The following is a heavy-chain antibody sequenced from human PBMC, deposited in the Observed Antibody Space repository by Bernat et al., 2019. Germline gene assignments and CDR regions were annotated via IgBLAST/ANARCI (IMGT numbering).Heavy chain of an antibody. CDR3: VRDHLLAFDN. J-gene: IGHJ3*02. CDR2: TYYRSEWSS. CDR1: GDSVSNTGVA. Sequence: QVQLQQSGPGLVKPSQTLSLTCAISGDSVSNTGVAWNWIRQSPSRGLEWLGKTYYRSEWSSKYALSVKSRITITPDTSKNQFSLQLNSVTPEDTAIYYCVRDHLLAFDNWGPGTIVTVSS. V-gene: IGHV6-1*01.